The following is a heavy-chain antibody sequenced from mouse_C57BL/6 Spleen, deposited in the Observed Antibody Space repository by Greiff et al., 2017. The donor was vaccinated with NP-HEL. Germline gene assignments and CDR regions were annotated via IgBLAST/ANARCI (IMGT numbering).Heavy chain of an antibody. CDR2: IYPGDGDT. CDR3: ARLDDAWFAY. D-gene: IGHD2-12*01. Sequence: VQLQQSGPELVKPGASVKISCKASGYAFSSSWMNWVKQRPGKGLEWIGRIYPGDGDTNYNGKFKGKATLTADNSSSTAYMQLSSLTSEDTAVYVCARLDDAWFAYWGQGTLVTVSA. V-gene: IGHV1-82*01. J-gene: IGHJ3*01. CDR1: GYAFSSSW.